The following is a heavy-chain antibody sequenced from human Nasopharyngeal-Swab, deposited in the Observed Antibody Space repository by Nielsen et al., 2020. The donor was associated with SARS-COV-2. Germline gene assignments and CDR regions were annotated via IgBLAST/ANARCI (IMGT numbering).Heavy chain of an antibody. D-gene: IGHD2-15*01. CDR3: AREGVVAVAGSVGWFDP. J-gene: IGHJ5*02. CDR2: VIPIFGTA. Sequence: WVRQAPGQGLEWMGGVIPIFGTANYAQKFQGRVTITADESTSTAYMELSSLRSEDTAVYYCAREGVVAVAGSVGWFDPWGQGTLVTVSS. V-gene: IGHV1-69*01.